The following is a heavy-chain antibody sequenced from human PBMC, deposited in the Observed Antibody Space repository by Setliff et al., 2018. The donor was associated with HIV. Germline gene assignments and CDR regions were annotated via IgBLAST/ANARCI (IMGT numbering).Heavy chain of an antibody. D-gene: IGHD6-19*01. CDR2: INTNTGNP. J-gene: IGHJ5*02. CDR1: GYTFTSYA. V-gene: IGHV7-4-1*02. CDR3: ARGGYSSGWKGYNWFDP. Sequence: ASVKVSCKASGYTFTSYAMNWVRQAPGQGLEWMGWINTNTGNPTYTHGFTGRFVFSLDTSVSTAYLQISSLKAEDTAVYYCARGGYSSGWKGYNWFDPWGQGTLVTVSS.